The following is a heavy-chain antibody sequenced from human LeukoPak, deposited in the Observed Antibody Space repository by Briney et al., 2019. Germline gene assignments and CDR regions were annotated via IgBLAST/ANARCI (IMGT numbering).Heavy chain of an antibody. CDR1: GGSISSTIYY. Sequence: SETLSLTCTVPGGSISSTIYYWGWIRQPPGKGLEWIGGISYSGSTYYNPSLKSRVTISVDTSKNQFSLKLSSVSAADTAVYYCARTVGSGGSRLRGYYGMDVWGQGTTVTVSS. V-gene: IGHV4-39*07. D-gene: IGHD2-15*01. J-gene: IGHJ6*02. CDR3: ARTVGSGGSRLRGYYGMDV. CDR2: ISYSGST.